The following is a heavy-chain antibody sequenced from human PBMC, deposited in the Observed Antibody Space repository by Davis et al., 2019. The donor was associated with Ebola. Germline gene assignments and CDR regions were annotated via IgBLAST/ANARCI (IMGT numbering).Heavy chain of an antibody. CDR3: ATSTGTTAFPYYYYGMDV. J-gene: IGHJ6*02. CDR2: IHPGDSDT. CDR1: GYSYTRYW. V-gene: IGHV5-51*01. D-gene: IGHD1-1*01. Sequence: GESLKTPRKGPGYSYTRYWIGWVRQLPGTGLERMGIIHPGDSDTRYSPSFQGQVTISADKSISTAYLQWSSLKASDTAMYYCATSTGTTAFPYYYYGMDVWGQGTTVTVSS.